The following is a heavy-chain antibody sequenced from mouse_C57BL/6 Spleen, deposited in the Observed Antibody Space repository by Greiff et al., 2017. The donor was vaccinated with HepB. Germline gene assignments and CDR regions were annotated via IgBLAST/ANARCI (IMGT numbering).Heavy chain of an antibody. CDR3: TTRYSNPFAY. J-gene: IGHJ3*01. V-gene: IGHV14-4*01. D-gene: IGHD2-5*01. Sequence: EVQLQQSGAELVRPGASVKLSCTASGFNIKDDYMHWVKQRPEQGLEWIGWIDPENGDTEYASNFQGKATITADTSSNTAYLQLSSLTSEDTAVYYCTTRYSNPFAYWGQGTLVTVSA. CDR2: IDPENGDT. CDR1: GFNIKDDY.